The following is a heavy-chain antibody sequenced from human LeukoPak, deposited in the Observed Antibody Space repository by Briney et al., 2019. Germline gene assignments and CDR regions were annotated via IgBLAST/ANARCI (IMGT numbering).Heavy chain of an antibody. V-gene: IGHV3-21*01. Sequence: KTGGSLRLSCAASGFTFNSYSMNWVRQAPGKGLEWVSSISTSSNYIYYADSVKGRFTISRDNAKNSLYLQMNSLRVEDTAMYYCARAESAGESYYSYYYMDVWGKGTAVTVSS. CDR3: ARAESAGESYYSYYYMDV. D-gene: IGHD1-14*01. J-gene: IGHJ6*03. CDR1: GFTFNSYS. CDR2: ISTSSNYI.